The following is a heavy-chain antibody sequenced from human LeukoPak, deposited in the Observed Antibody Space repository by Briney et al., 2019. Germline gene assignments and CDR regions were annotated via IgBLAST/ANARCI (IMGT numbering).Heavy chain of an antibody. Sequence: SETLSLTCTVSGYSISSGYYWGWIRPPPGKGLEGIGNLYHSGSTYYNPSPKRRVPIQVDTSKNQFSLKLSSVTAADTAVYYCARDWDDYVWGSYRSPYFDYWGQGTLVTVSS. CDR3: ARDWDDYVWGSYRSPYFDY. D-gene: IGHD3-16*02. CDR2: LYHSGST. J-gene: IGHJ4*02. CDR1: GYSISSGYY. V-gene: IGHV4-38-2*02.